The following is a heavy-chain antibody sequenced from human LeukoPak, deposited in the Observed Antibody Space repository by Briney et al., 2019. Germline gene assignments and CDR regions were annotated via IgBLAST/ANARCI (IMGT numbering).Heavy chain of an antibody. CDR1: GDSVSSNSAA. V-gene: IGHV6-1*01. CDR2: TYYRSKWSN. Sequence: SQTLSLTCALSGDSVSSNSAAWNWIRQFPSRGLEWLGRTYYRSKWSNDYAVSVKSRIIINPDTSQNQFSLQLNSLTPEDTAVYFCARAPIGGWYFDLWGRGTLVTVSS. CDR3: ARAPIGGWYFDL. J-gene: IGHJ2*01. D-gene: IGHD2-15*01.